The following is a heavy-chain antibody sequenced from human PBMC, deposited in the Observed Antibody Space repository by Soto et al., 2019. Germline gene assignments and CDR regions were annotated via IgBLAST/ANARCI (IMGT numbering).Heavy chain of an antibody. CDR3: ARDGGRHSGGIDY. CDR1: GGTFSSYS. D-gene: IGHD1-26*01. CDR2: IIPIFGTA. Sequence: QVQLVQSGAEVKKPGSSVKVSCKASGGTFSSYSINWVRQAPGQGLEWMGEIIPIFGTANYAKKFQGRVTTTASESTSTAYMELSSLRSEDTAVYYCARDGGRHSGGIDYWGQGTLVTVSS. J-gene: IGHJ4*02. V-gene: IGHV1-69*01.